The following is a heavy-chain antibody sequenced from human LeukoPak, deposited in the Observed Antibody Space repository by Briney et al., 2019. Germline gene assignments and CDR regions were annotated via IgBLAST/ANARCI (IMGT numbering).Heavy chain of an antibody. CDR2: INPNSGGT. V-gene: IGHV1-2*02. J-gene: IGHJ3*02. Sequence: ASVKVSCKASGYSFTSHYMHWVRQAPGQGLEWMGWINPNSGGTNYAQKFQGRVTMTRDTSISTAYMELSRLRSDDTAVYYCARGSDSGFDAFDIWGQGTMVTVSS. CDR1: GYSFTSHY. CDR3: ARGSDSGFDAFDI. D-gene: IGHD3-22*01.